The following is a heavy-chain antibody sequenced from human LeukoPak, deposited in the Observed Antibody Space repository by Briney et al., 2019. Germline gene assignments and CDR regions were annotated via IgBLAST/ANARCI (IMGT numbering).Heavy chain of an antibody. CDR3: ARGVLDILTGYYFDY. Sequence: SETLSLTCTVSGGSISSGDYYWSWIRQPPGKGLEWIGYIYYSGSTYYNPSLKSRVTISVDTSKNQFSLELSSVTAADTAVYYCARGVLDILTGYYFDYWGQGTLVTVSS. V-gene: IGHV4-30-4*01. CDR1: GGSISSGDYY. D-gene: IGHD3-9*01. J-gene: IGHJ4*02. CDR2: IYYSGST.